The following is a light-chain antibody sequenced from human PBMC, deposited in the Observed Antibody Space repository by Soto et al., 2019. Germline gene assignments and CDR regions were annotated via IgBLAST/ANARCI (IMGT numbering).Light chain of an antibody. Sequence: QLVLTQPPSASGTPGQRVTISCSGSSSNIETNTVNWYQQLPGTAPKLLIYSNDQRPSGVPDRFSGSKSGTSASLAISGLQSEDEADYYCAAWDDSLNSAVFGGGTKLTVL. CDR3: AAWDDSLNSAV. V-gene: IGLV1-44*01. J-gene: IGLJ7*01. CDR1: SSNIETNT. CDR2: SND.